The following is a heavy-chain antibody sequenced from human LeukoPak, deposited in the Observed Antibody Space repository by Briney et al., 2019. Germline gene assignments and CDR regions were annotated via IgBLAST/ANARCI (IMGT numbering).Heavy chain of an antibody. D-gene: IGHD1-20*01. CDR3: SKGRSNFGYLSGDY. CDR2: MSGSGDAT. CDR1: GFTFSDFA. V-gene: IGHV3-23*01. J-gene: IGHJ4*02. Sequence: GGSLRLSCAASGFTFSDFAMTWVRQAPGKGLEWVSAMSGSGDATYYADSVKGRLTISRDNSKSTLYLQMNDVETEDTAIYYCSKGRSNFGYLSGDYWGQGTLVTVSS.